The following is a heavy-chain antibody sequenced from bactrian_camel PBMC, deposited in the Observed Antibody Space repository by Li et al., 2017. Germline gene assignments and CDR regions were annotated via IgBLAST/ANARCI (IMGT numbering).Heavy chain of an antibody. D-gene: IGHD3*01. J-gene: IGHJ4*01. Sequence: QVQLVESGGGSVEAGGSLRLSCEVSGFTLDDRDMVWYRQAPGPKCELVSTTSGDGSIYYSSSVKGRFTISTDAAKTRIYLQMNSLKPEDTAVYYCAAKREMLGPWRHELERCTDWEHNYWGLGTQVTVS. CDR1: GFTLDDRD. V-gene: IGHV3S63*01. CDR2: TSGDGSI. CDR3: AAKREMLGPWRHELERCTDWEHNY.